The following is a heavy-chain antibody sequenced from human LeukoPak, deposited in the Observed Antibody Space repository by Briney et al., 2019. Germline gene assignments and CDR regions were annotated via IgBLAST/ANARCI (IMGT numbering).Heavy chain of an antibody. CDR1: GFTFDDYA. CDR3: AKARGCSGGSCYPYWYFDL. CDR2: ISWNSGSI. J-gene: IGHJ2*01. D-gene: IGHD2-15*01. Sequence: PGRSLRLSCAASGFTFDDYAMHWVRQAPGKGLEWVSGISWNSGSIGYADTVKGRFTISRDNDKNSLYLQMNSLRAEDMALYHCAKARGCSGGSCYPYWYFDLWGRGTLVTVSS. V-gene: IGHV3-9*03.